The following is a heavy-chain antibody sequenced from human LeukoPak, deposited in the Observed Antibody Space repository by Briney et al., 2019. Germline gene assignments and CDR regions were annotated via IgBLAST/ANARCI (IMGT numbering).Heavy chain of an antibody. CDR2: ISAYNGNT. V-gene: IGHV1-18*01. J-gene: IGHJ1*01. CDR1: GYTFTSHG. CDR3: ARDMYYYDSSDRGGQH. D-gene: IGHD3-22*01. Sequence: ASVKVSCKASGYTFTSHGISWVRQAPGQGLEWMGWISAYNGNTNYAQKFQGRVTMTTDTSTSTAYMELRSLRSDDTAVYYCARDMYYYDSSDRGGQHWGQGTLVTVSS.